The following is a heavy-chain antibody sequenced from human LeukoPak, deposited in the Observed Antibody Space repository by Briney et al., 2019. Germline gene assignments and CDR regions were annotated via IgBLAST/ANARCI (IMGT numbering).Heavy chain of an antibody. CDR1: GGSISSGGYY. Sequence: PSETLSLTCTVSGGSISSGGYYWSWIRQHPGKGLEWIGYIYYSGSTYYNPSLKSRVTISVDTSKNQFSLKLSSVTAADTAVYYCARHGRTPERFDYWGQGTLVTVSS. CDR2: IYYSGST. D-gene: IGHD1-14*01. CDR3: ARHGRTPERFDY. V-gene: IGHV4-31*03. J-gene: IGHJ4*02.